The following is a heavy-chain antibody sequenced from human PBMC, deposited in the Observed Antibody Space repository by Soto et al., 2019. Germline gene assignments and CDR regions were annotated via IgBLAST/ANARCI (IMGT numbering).Heavy chain of an antibody. D-gene: IGHD2-15*01. CDR2: IYPGDSDT. CDR3: AIQGYCSGGSCYSQNYYYYGMDV. V-gene: IGHV5-51*01. Sequence: GESLKISCKGSGYSFTSYWIGWVRQMPGKGLEWMGIIYPGDSDTRYSPSFQGQVTISADKSISTAYLQWSSLKASDTAMYYCAIQGYCSGGSCYSQNYYYYGMDVWGQGTTVTVSS. J-gene: IGHJ6*02. CDR1: GYSFTSYW.